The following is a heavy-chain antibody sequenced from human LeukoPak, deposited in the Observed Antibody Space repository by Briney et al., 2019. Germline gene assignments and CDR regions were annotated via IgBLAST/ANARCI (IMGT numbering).Heavy chain of an antibody. CDR2: IYYSGST. D-gene: IGHD5-24*01. CDR3: AREGDGYNYDY. V-gene: IGHV4-39*07. J-gene: IGHJ4*02. Sequence: SETLSLTCTVSDGSIISSSYYWGWIRQPPGKGLEWIGSIYYSGSTSYNPSLKSRVTISLATSKNQFSLKLSSVTAADTAVYYCAREGDGYNYDYWGQGTLVTVSS. CDR1: DGSIISSSYY.